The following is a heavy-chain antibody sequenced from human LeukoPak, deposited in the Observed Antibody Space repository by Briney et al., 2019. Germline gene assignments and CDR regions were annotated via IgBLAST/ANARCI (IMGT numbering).Heavy chain of an antibody. D-gene: IGHD3-22*01. CDR3: AGTVKYYYDSSELGFDY. Sequence: SETLSLTCTVSGGSISSSSYYWGWIRQPPGKGLEWIGRIYYSGSTYYNPSLKSQVTISVDTSKNQFSLKLSSVTAADTAVYYCAGTVKYYYDSSELGFDYWGQGTLVTVSS. CDR1: GGSISSSSYY. CDR2: IYYSGST. V-gene: IGHV4-39*01. J-gene: IGHJ4*02.